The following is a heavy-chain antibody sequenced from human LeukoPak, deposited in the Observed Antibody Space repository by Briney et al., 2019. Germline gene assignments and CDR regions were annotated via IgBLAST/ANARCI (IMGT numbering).Heavy chain of an antibody. V-gene: IGHV1-18*01. Sequence: ASVKVSCMASGYTFTSYGISRVRQAPGQGLEWMGWISAYNGNTNYAQKLQGRVTMTADTSTSTAYMELRSLRSDDTAVYYCARGPTVTTPDYWGQGTLVTVSS. CDR2: ISAYNGNT. CDR3: ARGPTVTTPDY. CDR1: GYTFTSYG. D-gene: IGHD4-17*01. J-gene: IGHJ4*02.